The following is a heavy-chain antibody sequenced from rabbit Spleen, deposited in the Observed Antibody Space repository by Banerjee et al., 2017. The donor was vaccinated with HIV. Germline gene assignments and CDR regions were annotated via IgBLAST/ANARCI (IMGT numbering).Heavy chain of an antibody. CDR2: LYTGNGKT. CDR3: ARDAGSYDYIDVYFNL. Sequence: QEQLVESGGDLVKPGASLTLTCTASGFSFSNNYVMCWVRQAPGKGLEWIGCLYTGNGKTYYASWAKGRFTISKSSSTTVTLQMTSLTAADTATYFCARDAGSYDYIDVYFNLWGPGTLVTVS. J-gene: IGHJ4*01. V-gene: IGHV1S45*01. D-gene: IGHD8-1*01. CDR1: GFSFSNNYV.